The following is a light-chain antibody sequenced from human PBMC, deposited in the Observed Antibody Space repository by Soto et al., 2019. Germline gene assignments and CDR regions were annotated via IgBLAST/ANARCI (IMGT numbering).Light chain of an antibody. CDR1: QSVSSNY. CDR3: QQYGSSPWT. J-gene: IGKJ1*01. Sequence: ELVMTQSPATLSVSPGERATLSCRGSQSVSSNYLAWYQQSPGQAPRLLIYGASSRATGIPDRFSGGGSGTDFTLTISRLEPEDFAVYYCQQYGSSPWTFGQGTKVDI. V-gene: IGKV3-20*01. CDR2: GAS.